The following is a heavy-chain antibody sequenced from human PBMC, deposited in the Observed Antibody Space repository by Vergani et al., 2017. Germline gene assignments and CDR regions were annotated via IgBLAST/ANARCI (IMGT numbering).Heavy chain of an antibody. CDR1: GFTFSSYA. Sequence: EVQLLESGGGLVQPGGSLRLSRAASGFTFSSYAMSWVRQAPGKGLEWVSAISGSGGSTYYADSVKGRFTISRDNSKNTLYLQMNSLRAEDTAVYYCAKDVIRGYSGYDYWGQGTLVTVSS. CDR2: ISGSGGST. J-gene: IGHJ4*02. D-gene: IGHD5-12*01. CDR3: AKDVIRGYSGYDY. V-gene: IGHV3-23*01.